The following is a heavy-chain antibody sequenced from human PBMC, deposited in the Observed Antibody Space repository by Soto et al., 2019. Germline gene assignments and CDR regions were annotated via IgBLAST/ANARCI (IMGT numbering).Heavy chain of an antibody. CDR3: AKSTGGTANGMDV. D-gene: IGHD2-8*02. Sequence: EVQLVESGGGLVQPGRSLRLSCAASGFTFGDYAMHWVRQVPGKGLEWVSGISWKSGSIGYADSVKGRFTISRDNVKNSLYLQMNSLRVEDTALYYCAKSTGGTANGMDVWGQGTTVTVSS. CDR1: GFTFGDYA. J-gene: IGHJ6*02. V-gene: IGHV3-9*01. CDR2: ISWKSGSI.